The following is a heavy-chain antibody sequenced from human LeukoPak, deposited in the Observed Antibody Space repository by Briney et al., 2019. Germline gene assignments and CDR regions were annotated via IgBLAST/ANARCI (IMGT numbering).Heavy chain of an antibody. D-gene: IGHD1-26*01. Sequence: GGSLRLSCAASGFRFGDYWMTWARHIPGKGLEWVDNIKQDGAEKHYAESVEGRFIISRDNAKNSLYLEMDSLKVEDTAVYYCARVGAWDLQRVFEYWGQGTLVTVSS. V-gene: IGHV3-7*01. CDR3: ARVGAWDLQRVFEY. CDR2: IKQDGAEK. J-gene: IGHJ4*02. CDR1: GFRFGDYW.